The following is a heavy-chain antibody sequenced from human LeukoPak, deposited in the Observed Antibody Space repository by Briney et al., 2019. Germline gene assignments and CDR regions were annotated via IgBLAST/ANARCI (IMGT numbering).Heavy chain of an antibody. Sequence: ASVKVSCKASGYTFTSYDINWVRQATGQGLEWMGWMNPNSGNTGYAQKFQGRVTITADESTSTAYMELSSLRSEDTAVYYCARVGGELSLFYYFDYWGQGTLVTVSS. J-gene: IGHJ4*02. CDR2: MNPNSGNT. CDR3: ARVGGELSLFYYFDY. CDR1: GYTFTSYD. V-gene: IGHV1-8*03. D-gene: IGHD3-16*02.